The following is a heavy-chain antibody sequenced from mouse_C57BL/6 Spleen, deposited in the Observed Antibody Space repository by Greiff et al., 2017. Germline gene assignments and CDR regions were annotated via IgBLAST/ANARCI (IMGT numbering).Heavy chain of an antibody. Sequence: QVQLQQPGAELVRPGSSVKLSCKASGYTFTSYWMDWVKQRPGQGLEWIGNIYPSDSETHYNQKFKDKATLTVDKSSSTAYMQLSSLTSEDSAVYYCARCGNYFLDYWGQGTTLTVSS. V-gene: IGHV1-61*01. CDR3: ARCGNYFLDY. D-gene: IGHD2-1*01. J-gene: IGHJ2*01. CDR2: IYPSDSET. CDR1: GYTFTSYW.